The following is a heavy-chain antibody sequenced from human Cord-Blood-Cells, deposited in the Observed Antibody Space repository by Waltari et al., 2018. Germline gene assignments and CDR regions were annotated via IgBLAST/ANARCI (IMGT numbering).Heavy chain of an antibody. D-gene: IGHD4-4*01. J-gene: IGHJ4*02. CDR2: IYYSERT. Sequence: QLQLQESGPGLVKPSETLSLNCTVSGGSISSSSYYWGWIRQPPGKGVEWIGSIYYSERTSSSQSLKSRVTISVDTSKNQFSLRLSSVTAADTAVYYCARHSNYSPYYFDYWGQVTLVTVSS. CDR1: GGSISSSSYY. V-gene: IGHV4-39*01. CDR3: ARHSNYSPYYFDY.